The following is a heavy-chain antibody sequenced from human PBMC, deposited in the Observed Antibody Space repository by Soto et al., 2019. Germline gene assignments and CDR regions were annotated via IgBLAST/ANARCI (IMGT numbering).Heavy chain of an antibody. CDR3: AKEMYPRTVLDSSSPWGDY. J-gene: IGHJ4*02. CDR2: VSYDGSYK. CDR1: GFTFSDHG. D-gene: IGHD6-6*01. V-gene: IGHV3-30*18. Sequence: GGSLRLSCAVSGFTFSDHGMHWVRQAPGKGLEWVAVVSYDGSYKYYADSVKGRFTVSRDLSGNTLFLRMNSLRLEDTAVYFCAKEMYPRTVLDSSSPWGDYWGQGTLVTVSS.